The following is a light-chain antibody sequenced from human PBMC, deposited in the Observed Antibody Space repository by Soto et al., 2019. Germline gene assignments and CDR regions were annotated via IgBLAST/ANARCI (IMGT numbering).Light chain of an antibody. V-gene: IGKV3-20*01. CDR2: GAF. CDR3: QQYYSTPLT. CDR1: QSVSSNY. Sequence: EIVLTQSPGTLSLSPGERATLSCRASQSVSSNYLALYQQKPGQAPRLLIYGAFKRATGIPDRFSGSGSGTDFTLTISSLQAEDVAVYYCQQYYSTPLTFGGGTKVDIK. J-gene: IGKJ4*01.